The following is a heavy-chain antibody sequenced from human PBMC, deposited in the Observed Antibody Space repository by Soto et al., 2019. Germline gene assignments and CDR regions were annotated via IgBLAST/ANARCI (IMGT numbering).Heavy chain of an antibody. CDR1: GYTFTSYG. J-gene: IGHJ4*02. V-gene: IGHV1-18*01. D-gene: IGHD2-21*01. Sequence: QVQLVQSGAEVKKPGASVKVSCKASGYTFTSYGISWVRQAPGQGLEWMGWISAYNGNTNYAQKLQGRVTMTTDTSTSTAYMELRSPRSDDTAVYYCARVRATAYCGGDCYPSYFDYWGQGTLVTVSS. CDR2: ISAYNGNT. CDR3: ARVRATAYCGGDCYPSYFDY.